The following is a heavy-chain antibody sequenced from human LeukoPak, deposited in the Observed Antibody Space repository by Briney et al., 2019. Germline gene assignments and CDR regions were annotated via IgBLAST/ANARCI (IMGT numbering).Heavy chain of an antibody. D-gene: IGHD2-8*01. CDR1: GFTFSSYG. CDR3: ARGTRGYYFDY. CDR2: ISYDGSNK. J-gene: IGHJ4*02. V-gene: IGHV3-30*03. Sequence: GGSLRLSCAASGFTFSSYGMHWVRQAPGKGLEWVAVISYDGSNKYYADSVKGRFTISRDNSKNTLYLQVNSLRAEDTAVYYCARGTRGYYFDYWGQGTLVTVSS.